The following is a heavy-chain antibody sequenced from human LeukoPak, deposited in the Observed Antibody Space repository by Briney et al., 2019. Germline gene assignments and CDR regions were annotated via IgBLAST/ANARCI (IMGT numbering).Heavy chain of an antibody. CDR3: ARAGYSYGGQFDY. D-gene: IGHD5-18*01. CDR1: GGSLSTYY. V-gene: IGHV4-59*01. J-gene: IGHJ4*02. CDR2: IYYSGSP. Sequence: SETLSLTCTVSGGSLSTYYWNWIRQPPGKGLEWIGYIYYSGSPNYSPSLKSRVTISVDTFKNQFSLKLSSVTAADTAVYYCARAGYSYGGQFDYWGRGTLVTVSS.